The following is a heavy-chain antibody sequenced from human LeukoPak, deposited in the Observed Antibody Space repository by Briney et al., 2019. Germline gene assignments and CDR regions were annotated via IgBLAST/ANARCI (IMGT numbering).Heavy chain of an antibody. CDR2: IWQDGSNE. CDR1: GFTFSSYA. Sequence: SGGSLRVSCAPSGFTFSSYAMHWVRQAPGKGLEWVAVIWQDGSNEYYGDSVKGRFTISRDNAKNTLYLQMSSLRAEDTAVYYGARGRRCSGGHCYLNFDYWGQGTLVTVSS. V-gene: IGHV3-33*01. J-gene: IGHJ4*02. CDR3: ARGRRCSGGHCYLNFDY. D-gene: IGHD2-15*01.